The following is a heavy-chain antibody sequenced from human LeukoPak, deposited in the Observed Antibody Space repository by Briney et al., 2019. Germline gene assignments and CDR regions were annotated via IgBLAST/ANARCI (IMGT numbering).Heavy chain of an antibody. CDR1: GYTFTGYY. Sequence: ASVKVSCMASGYTFTGYYMHWVRQAPGQGLEWMGWINPNSGGTNYAQKFQGWVTMTRDTSISTAYMELSRLRSDDTAAYYCARDQGYCSSTSRDAFDIWGQGTMVTVSS. CDR2: INPNSGGT. J-gene: IGHJ3*02. V-gene: IGHV1-2*04. CDR3: ARDQGYCSSTSRDAFDI. D-gene: IGHD2-2*01.